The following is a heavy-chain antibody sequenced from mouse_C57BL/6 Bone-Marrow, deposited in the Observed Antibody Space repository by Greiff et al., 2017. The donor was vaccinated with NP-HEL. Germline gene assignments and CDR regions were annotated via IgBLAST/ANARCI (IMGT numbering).Heavy chain of an antibody. CDR3: ASQFPGAY. CDR2: IWSGGST. J-gene: IGHJ3*01. V-gene: IGHV2-2*01. Sequence: QVQLQQSGPGLVQPSQSLSITCTVSGFSLTSYGVHWVRQSPGKGLEWLGVIWSGGSTDYNAAFISRLSISKDNSKSQVFFKMNSLQADDTAIYYCASQFPGAYWGQGTLVTVSA. CDR1: GFSLTSYG.